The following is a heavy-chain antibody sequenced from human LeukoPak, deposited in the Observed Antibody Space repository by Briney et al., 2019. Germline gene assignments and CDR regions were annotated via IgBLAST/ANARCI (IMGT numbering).Heavy chain of an antibody. CDR1: GFTFSSYW. V-gene: IGHV3-7*03. Sequence: AGGSLRLSCAASGFTFSSYWMSWVRQAPGKGLEWVANIKQDGSEKYYVDSVKGRFTISRDNSKNTLYLQMNSLRAEDTAIYYCAKDPVFYGGNSGSFDLWGQGTVVTVSS. D-gene: IGHD4-23*01. CDR2: IKQDGSEK. CDR3: AKDPVFYGGNSGSFDL. J-gene: IGHJ3*01.